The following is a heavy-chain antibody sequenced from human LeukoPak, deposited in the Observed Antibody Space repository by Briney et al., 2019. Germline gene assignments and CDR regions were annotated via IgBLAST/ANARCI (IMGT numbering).Heavy chain of an antibody. V-gene: IGHV3-33*01. D-gene: IGHD6-19*01. CDR1: GFTFSSYG. Sequence: GVSLRLSCAASGFTFSSYGMHWVRQAPGKGLEWVAVIWYDGSNKYYADSVKGRFTISRDNSKNTLYLQMNSLRAEDTAVYYCAGSIAVAGTIDYWGQGTLVTVSS. CDR2: IWYDGSNK. J-gene: IGHJ4*02. CDR3: AGSIAVAGTIDY.